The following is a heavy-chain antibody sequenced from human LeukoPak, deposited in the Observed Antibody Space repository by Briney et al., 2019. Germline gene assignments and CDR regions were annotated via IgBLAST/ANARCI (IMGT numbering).Heavy chain of an antibody. D-gene: IGHD1-20*01. CDR1: GGSISRSSYY. CDR2: IYYSGST. J-gene: IGHJ4*02. Sequence: SETLSLTCTVSGGSISRSSYYWGWIRQPPGKGLGWIGSIYYSGSTYYNPSLKSRVTISVDTSKNQFSLKLSSVTAADTAVYYCARGESITGTFDYWGQGTLVTVSS. V-gene: IGHV4-39*01. CDR3: ARGESITGTFDY.